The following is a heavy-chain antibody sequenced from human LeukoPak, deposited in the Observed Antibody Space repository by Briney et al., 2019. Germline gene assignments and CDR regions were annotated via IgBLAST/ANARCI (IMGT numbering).Heavy chain of an antibody. J-gene: IGHJ4*02. CDR2: INHSGIT. D-gene: IGHD6-19*01. CDR3: ASDTVAGTG. Sequence: WETLSLTCAVFGGSFSDYYWSWIRQPPGKGLEWIGEINHSGITNYNPSLKSRVTISADTPKNQFSLKLSSVTAADTSVYYCASDTVAGTGWGQGTLVTVSS. CDR1: GGSFSDYY. V-gene: IGHV4-34*01.